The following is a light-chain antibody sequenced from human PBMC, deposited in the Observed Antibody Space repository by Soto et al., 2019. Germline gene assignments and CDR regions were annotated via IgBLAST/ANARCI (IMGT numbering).Light chain of an antibody. CDR2: KAS. CDR3: QQYKDYWT. CDR1: QSISSW. J-gene: IGKJ1*01. Sequence: DIQMTQSPSTLSASVGDRVTITCRASQSISSWLAWYQQKPGKAPKLLIYKASSLESGVPSRLSGSGSGTEFTLTISSMKPDDFATYYCQQYKDYWTFGHGTKVDIK. V-gene: IGKV1-5*03.